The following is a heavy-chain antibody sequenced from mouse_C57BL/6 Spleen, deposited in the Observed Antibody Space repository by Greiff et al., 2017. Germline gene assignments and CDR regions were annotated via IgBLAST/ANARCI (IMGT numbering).Heavy chain of an antibody. CDR1: GYTFTDYN. Sequence: VQLKESGPELVKPGASVKIPCKASGYTFTDYNMDWVKQSHGKSLEWIGDINPNNGGTIYNQKFKGKATLTVDKSSSTAYMELRSLTSEDTAVYYCARGDGNYAYYAMDYWGQGTSVTVSS. J-gene: IGHJ4*01. V-gene: IGHV1-18*01. D-gene: IGHD2-1*01. CDR2: INPNNGGT. CDR3: ARGDGNYAYYAMDY.